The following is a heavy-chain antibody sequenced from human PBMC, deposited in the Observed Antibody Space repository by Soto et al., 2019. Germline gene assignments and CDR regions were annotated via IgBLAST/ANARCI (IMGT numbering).Heavy chain of an antibody. J-gene: IGHJ1*01. CDR3: ARDLLSLAAAGTGYFQH. CDR2: IWYDGSNK. Sequence: GGSLRLSCAASGFTFSSYGMHWVRQAPGKGLEWVAVIWYDGSNKYYADSVKGRFTISRDNSKKTLYLQMNSLRAEDTAVYYCARDLLSLAAAGTGYFQHWGQGTLVTVSS. D-gene: IGHD6-13*01. V-gene: IGHV3-33*01. CDR1: GFTFSSYG.